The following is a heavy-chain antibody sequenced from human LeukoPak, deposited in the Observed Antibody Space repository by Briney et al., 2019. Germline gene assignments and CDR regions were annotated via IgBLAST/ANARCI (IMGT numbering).Heavy chain of an antibody. CDR3: AKDLDSTGYYSYRY. V-gene: IGHV3-23*01. CDR2: ISTSGRT. CDR1: GFTFSSFT. Sequence: GGSLRLSCATSGFTFSSFTMNWVRQAPGKGLEWVSLISTSGRTHYASSVEGRFTISRDNSKNTLYLQMNSLRAEDTAVYHCAKDLDSTGYYSYRYWGQGTLVTVSS. D-gene: IGHD3-22*01. J-gene: IGHJ4*02.